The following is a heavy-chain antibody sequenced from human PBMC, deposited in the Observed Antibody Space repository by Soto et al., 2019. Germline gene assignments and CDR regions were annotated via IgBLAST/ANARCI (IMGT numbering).Heavy chain of an antibody. Sequence: QLQLQESGPGLVKPSETLSLTCTVSGGSISSSSYYWGWIRQPPGKGLEWIGSIYYSGSTYYNPSLKSRVTISVDTSKNQFSLKLSSVTAADTAVYYCAETGGVIAAPTGHAFDIWGQGTMVTVSS. CDR1: GGSISSSSYY. CDR3: AETGGVIAAPTGHAFDI. V-gene: IGHV4-39*01. D-gene: IGHD6-13*01. CDR2: IYYSGST. J-gene: IGHJ3*02.